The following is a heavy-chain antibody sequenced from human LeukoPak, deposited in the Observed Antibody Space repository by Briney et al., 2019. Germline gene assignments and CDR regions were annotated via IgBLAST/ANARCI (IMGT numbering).Heavy chain of an antibody. CDR3: AXXXXXGSGPTSPCFQY. Sequence: ASVKVSCKASGYTFTKFGISWVRQAPGQGLEWMGWVSTYSGNTNYAQKLQGRVTMTTDTSTNTAYMELRSLISDDTALYYCAXXXXXGSGPTSPCFQYWGQGTLVTVSS. D-gene: IGHD6-19*01. V-gene: IGHV1-18*01. CDR1: GYTFTKFG. J-gene: IGHJ1*01. CDR2: VSTYSGNT.